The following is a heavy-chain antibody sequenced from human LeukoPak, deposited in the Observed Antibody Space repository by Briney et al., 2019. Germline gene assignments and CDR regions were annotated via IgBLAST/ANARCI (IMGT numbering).Heavy chain of an antibody. Sequence: GESLRLSCAASGFMFSTYWMTWVRQAPGKGLEFVANIKPDGSETYYVDSVKGRFTISRDNTKNLVFLQMKSLRGEDAAVYHCGGFGYEAAIDLWGQGTLVTVSS. V-gene: IGHV3-7*01. D-gene: IGHD2-15*01. J-gene: IGHJ4*02. CDR1: GFMFSTYW. CDR3: GGFGYEAAIDL. CDR2: IKPDGSET.